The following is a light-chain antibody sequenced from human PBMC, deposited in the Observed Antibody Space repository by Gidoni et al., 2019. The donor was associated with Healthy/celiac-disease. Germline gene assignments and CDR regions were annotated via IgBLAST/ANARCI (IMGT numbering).Light chain of an antibody. J-gene: IGLJ1*01. CDR2: EVS. CDR3: SSYTSSSTLDV. V-gene: IGLV2-14*01. CDR1: SRDVGGHNY. Sequence: QSALTQPAPVSGYPGQSRTISCTGTSRDVGGHNYFPWYQQHPGTAPKLMRYEVSNRPPGFSNRFSGSKSGNTASLTSSGLQAEEEADYYCSSYTSSSTLDVFGTGTKVTVL.